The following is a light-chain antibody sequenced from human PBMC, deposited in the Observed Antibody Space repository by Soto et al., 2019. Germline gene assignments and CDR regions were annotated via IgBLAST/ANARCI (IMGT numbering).Light chain of an antibody. Sequence: QSVLTQPASVSGSPGQSITISCTGTSSDVGGYNYVSWYQQHPGKAPKLMIYDVSNRPSVVSDRFSGSKSGNTASLTISGLQAEDEADYYCSSYTSSSTRVFGTGTKVTV. CDR1: SSDVGGYNY. V-gene: IGLV2-14*01. CDR2: DVS. CDR3: SSYTSSSTRV. J-gene: IGLJ1*01.